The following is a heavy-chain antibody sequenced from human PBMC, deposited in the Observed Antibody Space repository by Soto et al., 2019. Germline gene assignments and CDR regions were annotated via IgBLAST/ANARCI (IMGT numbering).Heavy chain of an antibody. V-gene: IGHV1-69*13. Sequence: GASVKVSCKASGGTFSSYAISWVRQAPGQGLEWMGGIIPIFGTANYAQKFQGRVTITADESTSTAYMELSSLRAEDTAVYYCAKARAGTAPDYYYYGMDVWGQGTTVTVSS. D-gene: IGHD1-1*01. CDR1: GGTFSSYA. CDR2: IIPIFGTA. J-gene: IGHJ6*02. CDR3: AKARAGTAPDYYYYGMDV.